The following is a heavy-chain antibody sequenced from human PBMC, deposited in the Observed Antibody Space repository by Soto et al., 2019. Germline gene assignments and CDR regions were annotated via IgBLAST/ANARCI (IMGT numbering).Heavy chain of an antibody. CDR2: SRNKGNSYTT. J-gene: IGHJ4*02. CDR3: ARAGYARGLYY. CDR1: GFIFSDHD. Sequence: EVQLAESGGGLVQPGGSLRLSCAVSGFIFSDHDMDWVRQAPGRGLAWVGRSRNKGNSYTTHYAASVKGRFTMSRDDTRNSLYLQMSGLKNEDTAVDYWARAGYARGLYYWGQGTLVTVSS. D-gene: IGHD3-16*01. V-gene: IGHV3-72*01.